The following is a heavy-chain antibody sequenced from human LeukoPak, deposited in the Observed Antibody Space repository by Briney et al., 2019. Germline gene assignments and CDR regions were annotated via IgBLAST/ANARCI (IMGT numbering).Heavy chain of an antibody. V-gene: IGHV4-30-4*01. Sequence: SETLSLTCTVSGRSISSGDYYWSWIRQPPGKGLEWIGYIYYSWSTYYNPSLKSRLSISVDTSKNQSSLKLSSVTAAGTAVYYCAGITYYYGSGNDYWGQGNLVTVSS. D-gene: IGHD3-10*01. CDR3: AGITYYYGSGNDY. CDR2: IYYSWST. J-gene: IGHJ4*02. CDR1: GRSISSGDYY.